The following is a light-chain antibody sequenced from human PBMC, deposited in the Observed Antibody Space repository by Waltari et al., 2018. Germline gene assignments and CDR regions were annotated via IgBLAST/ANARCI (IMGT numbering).Light chain of an antibody. CDR1: SSDVGGYNY. Sequence: QSALTQPASVSGSPGQSITISCTGTSSDVGGYNYVSWYQQHPGKAPKLMIYDVSNRPSGVSNRFSASKSGNTASLTISGLQAADEAYYYCSSYTSSSTRVVFGGGTKLTVL. J-gene: IGLJ2*01. V-gene: IGLV2-14*03. CDR3: SSYTSSSTRVV. CDR2: DVS.